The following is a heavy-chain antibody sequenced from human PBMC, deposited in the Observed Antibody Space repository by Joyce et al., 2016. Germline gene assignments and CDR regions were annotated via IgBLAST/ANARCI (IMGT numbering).Heavy chain of an antibody. CDR2: ISFDGTNK. CDR1: GFTFSRFA. CDR3: ARVQFSGSYQNDGLDI. D-gene: IGHD1-26*01. Sequence: QVQLVESGGGVVQPGRSLRLSCAASGFTFSRFAMHWIRQAPGKGLEWLNFISFDGTNKYYTDSVKGRFTISRDNSKNTLFLQINSLRPDDTAVYYCARVQFSGSYQNDGLDIWGQGTMVTVS. J-gene: IGHJ3*02. V-gene: IGHV3-30-3*01.